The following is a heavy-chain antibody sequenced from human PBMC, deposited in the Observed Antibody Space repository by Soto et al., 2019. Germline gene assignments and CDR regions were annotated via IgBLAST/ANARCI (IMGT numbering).Heavy chain of an antibody. Sequence: PGESLKISCKGSGYSFTSYWIGWVRQMPGKGLEWMGIIYPGDSDTRYSPSFQCQVTISADKSISTAYRQWSSLKASDTAMYYCARDYYDSSGYPYGMDVWGQGTTVTVSS. CDR3: ARDYYDSSGYPYGMDV. V-gene: IGHV5-51*01. CDR2: IYPGDSDT. J-gene: IGHJ6*02. D-gene: IGHD3-22*01. CDR1: GYSFTSYW.